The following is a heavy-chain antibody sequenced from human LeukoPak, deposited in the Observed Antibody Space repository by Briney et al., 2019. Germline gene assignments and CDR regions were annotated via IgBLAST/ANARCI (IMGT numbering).Heavy chain of an antibody. CDR1: GFSFSSHA. D-gene: IGHD5-18*01. CDR3: AKDRSGYSYGYYYGMDV. Sequence: GGSLRLSCAASGFSFSSHAMSWVRQAPGKGLEWVSGISGSGGSTYYADSVKGRFTISRDNSKNTLYLQMHSLRAEDTAVYYCAKDRSGYSYGYYYGMDVWGQGTTVTVSS. J-gene: IGHJ6*02. V-gene: IGHV3-23*01. CDR2: ISGSGGST.